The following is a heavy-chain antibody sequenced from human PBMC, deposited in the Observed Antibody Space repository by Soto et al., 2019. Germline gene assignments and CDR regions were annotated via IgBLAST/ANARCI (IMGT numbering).Heavy chain of an antibody. D-gene: IGHD3-3*01. J-gene: IGHJ4*02. CDR1: GFNFSDYT. Sequence: PGGSLRLSCSASGFNFSDYTMHWVRQTPGKGLEFVSAISNNGSDTYYGDYVKGRFYISRDNSRNTLYLQMNSLNTDDSATYYCVKEEAPCCEWSYYFDSWGQGTQVTVSS. CDR3: VKEEAPCCEWSYYFDS. CDR2: ISNNGSDT. V-gene: IGHV3-64D*06.